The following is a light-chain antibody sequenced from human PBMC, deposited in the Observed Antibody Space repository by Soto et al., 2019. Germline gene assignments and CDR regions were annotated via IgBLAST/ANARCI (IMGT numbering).Light chain of an antibody. Sequence: QSGLTQPASVSGSPGQSITISCTGTSSDVGRYNYVSWYQQHPGKAPKLMIYEVSNRPSGVSNRFSGSKSGNTASLTISGLQAEDDADYYCSSYTSSSTREFFGGGTKVTVL. V-gene: IGLV2-14*01. CDR3: SSYTSSSTREF. CDR1: SSDVGRYNY. J-gene: IGLJ2*01. CDR2: EVS.